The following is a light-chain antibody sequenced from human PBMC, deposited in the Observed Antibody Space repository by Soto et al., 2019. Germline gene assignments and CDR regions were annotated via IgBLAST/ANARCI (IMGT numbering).Light chain of an antibody. V-gene: IGLV2-11*01. CDR3: SSYAGSNTVV. Sequence: QSALTQPRSVSGSPGQSVTISCTGTSSDVGGYNYVSWYQQYAGKAPKFMIYEVSKRPSGVPDRFSGSKSGNTASLTVSGLQAEDEADYYCSSYAGSNTVVFGGGTKLTVL. CDR2: EVS. J-gene: IGLJ2*01. CDR1: SSDVGGYNY.